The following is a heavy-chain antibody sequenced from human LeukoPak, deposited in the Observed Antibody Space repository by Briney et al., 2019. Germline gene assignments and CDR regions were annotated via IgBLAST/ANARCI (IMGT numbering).Heavy chain of an antibody. CDR3: ASSDYYDSSGPDY. V-gene: IGHV1-2*02. Sequence: GASVKVSCKASGYTFTGYYMHWVRQAPGQRLEWMGWINPNSGGTNYAQKFQGRVTMTRDTSISTAYMELSRLRSDDTAVYYCASSDYYDSSGPDYWGQGTLVTVSS. J-gene: IGHJ4*02. D-gene: IGHD3-22*01. CDR2: INPNSGGT. CDR1: GYTFTGYY.